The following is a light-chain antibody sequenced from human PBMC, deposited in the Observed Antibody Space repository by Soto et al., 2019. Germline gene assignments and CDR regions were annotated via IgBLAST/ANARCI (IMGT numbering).Light chain of an antibody. CDR2: EVS. V-gene: IGLV2-23*02. CDR1: SSDVGSYDL. J-gene: IGLJ2*01. Sequence: QSVLTQPASVSGSPGQSITISCTGTSSDVGSYDLVSWYQQHPGNAPKLMIYEVSKRPSGVSDRVSGSKSGNTASLTISGLQADYEAEYYGCSYATTTLFGGGTQLTVL. CDR3: CSYATTTL.